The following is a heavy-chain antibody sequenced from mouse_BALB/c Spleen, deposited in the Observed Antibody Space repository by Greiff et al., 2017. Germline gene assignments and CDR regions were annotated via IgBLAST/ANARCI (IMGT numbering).Heavy chain of an antibody. CDR3: TRYYGYDGSYFDY. CDR1: GYTFTSYW. Sequence: QVQLKQPGAELVRPGASVKLSCKASGYTFTSYWINWVKQRPGQGLEWIGNIYPSDSYTNYNQKFKDKATLTVDKSSSTAYMQLSSPTSEDSAVYYCTRYYGYDGSYFDYWGQGTTLTVSS. V-gene: IGHV1-69*02. J-gene: IGHJ2*01. CDR2: IYPSDSYT. D-gene: IGHD2-2*01.